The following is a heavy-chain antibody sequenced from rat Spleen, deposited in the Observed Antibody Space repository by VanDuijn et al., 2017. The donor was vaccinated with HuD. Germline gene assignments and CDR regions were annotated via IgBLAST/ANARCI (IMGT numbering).Heavy chain of an antibody. J-gene: IGHJ2*01. CDR1: GFTFSYYG. Sequence: EVQLVESGGGLVQPGRSMKLSCAASGFTFSYYGMAWVRQAPKKGLEWVAYISYDGGSNYCRDFVKGRFTISRDNAKSTLYLQMDSLRSEDTATYYCTTDTMGITGFAYWGQGVMVTVSS. V-gene: IGHV5-20*01. D-gene: IGHD1-9*01. CDR3: TTDTMGITGFAY. CDR2: ISYDGGSN.